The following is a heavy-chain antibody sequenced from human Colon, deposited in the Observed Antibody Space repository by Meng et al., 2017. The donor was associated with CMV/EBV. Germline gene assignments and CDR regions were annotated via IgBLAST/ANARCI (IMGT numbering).Heavy chain of an antibody. CDR3: ARDLRVWFGEFKN. CDR1: GYTFTGYY. J-gene: IGHJ4*02. Sequence: QVHLGQSGAEVKTPGASVKFSCKASGYTFTGYYMHWVRQAPGQGLEWMGWINPNSGGTNYAQKFQGRVTMTRDTSISTAYMELSRLRSDDTAVYYCARDLRVWFGEFKNWGQGTLVTVSS. V-gene: IGHV1-2*02. D-gene: IGHD3-10*01. CDR2: INPNSGGT.